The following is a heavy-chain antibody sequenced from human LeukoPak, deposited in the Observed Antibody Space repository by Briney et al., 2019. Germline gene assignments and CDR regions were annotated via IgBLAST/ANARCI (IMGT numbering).Heavy chain of an antibody. CDR3: ARGYDFWSGNLYYFDY. CDR1: GYTFTIYG. D-gene: IGHD3-3*01. V-gene: IGHV1-18*01. CDR2: ISAYNGNT. Sequence: ASVKVSCKASGYTFTIYGISWVRQAPGQGLEWMGWISAYNGNTNYAQKLQGRVTMTTDTSTSTAYMELRSLRSDDTAVYYCARGYDFWSGNLYYFDYWGQGTLVTVSS. J-gene: IGHJ4*02.